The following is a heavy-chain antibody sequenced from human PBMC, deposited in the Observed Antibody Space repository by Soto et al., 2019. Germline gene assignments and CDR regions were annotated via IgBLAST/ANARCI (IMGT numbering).Heavy chain of an antibody. CDR2: ISGDNGKT. J-gene: IGHJ4*02. V-gene: IGHV1-18*01. D-gene: IGHD2-2*01. CDR3: AVLCDRTSCFDS. CDR1: DYTFTKYG. Sequence: GASVKVSCKTSDYTFTKYGINWVRQAPGQGLEWMGWISGDNGKTKNAQRLQGRLTITTDTSTSTAYMDLRSLRSDDTAVYYCAVLCDRTSCFDSWGQGTLVTVSS.